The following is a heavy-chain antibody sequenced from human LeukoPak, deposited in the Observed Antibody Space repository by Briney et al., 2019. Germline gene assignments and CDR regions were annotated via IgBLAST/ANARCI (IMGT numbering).Heavy chain of an antibody. Sequence: PGGSLRLSCAASGFTFSSYSMNWVRQAPGKGLEWVSYISSSSSTIYYADSVKGRFTISRDNAKNSLYLQMNSLRAEDTAVYYYARDDSLSYRPNWFDPWGQGTLVTVSS. CDR3: ARDDSLSYRPNWFDP. J-gene: IGHJ5*02. D-gene: IGHD3-16*02. CDR1: GFTFSSYS. V-gene: IGHV3-48*01. CDR2: ISSSSSTI.